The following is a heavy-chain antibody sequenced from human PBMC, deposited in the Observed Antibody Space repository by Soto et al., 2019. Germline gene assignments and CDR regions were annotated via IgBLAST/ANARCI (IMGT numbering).Heavy chain of an antibody. V-gene: IGHV3-23*01. CDR2: ISSSGGST. J-gene: IGHJ4*02. D-gene: IGHD1-1*01. Sequence: DVQLLESGGSLVQPGGSLRLSCAASGFTFNTNSMSWVRQAPGKGLEWVSAISSSGGSTYYADSVKGRFIISRDNSQNTLYLQMNCLRAEDTAVYYCAKPDGATYNFRYWGQGTLVPVSS. CDR1: GFTFNTNS. CDR3: AKPDGATYNFRY.